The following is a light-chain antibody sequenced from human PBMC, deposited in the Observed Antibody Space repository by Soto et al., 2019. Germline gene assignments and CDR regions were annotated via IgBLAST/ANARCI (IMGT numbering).Light chain of an antibody. CDR2: DAS. Sequence: DIQMTQSPSTLSASVGDRVTITCRASQSISSWLAWYQQKPGKAPKLLIYDASSWESGVPSRFSGSGSGTDFTLTISSLQPDDFATYCCQQYNSYPRTFGQGTKLEIK. CDR1: QSISSW. J-gene: IGKJ2*01. CDR3: QQYNSYPRT. V-gene: IGKV1-5*01.